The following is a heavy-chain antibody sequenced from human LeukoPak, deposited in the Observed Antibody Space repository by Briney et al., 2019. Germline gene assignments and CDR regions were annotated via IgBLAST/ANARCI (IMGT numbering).Heavy chain of an antibody. Sequence: GGSLRLSCAASGFTFSSYAMHWVRQAPGKGLEWVAVISYDGSNKYYADSVKGRFTISRDNSKNTLYLQMNSLRAEDTAVYYCARGTSPYGSGSYYNLDYWGQGTLVTVSS. CDR2: ISYDGSNK. J-gene: IGHJ4*02. CDR1: GFTFSSYA. V-gene: IGHV3-30-3*01. CDR3: ARGTSPYGSGSYYNLDY. D-gene: IGHD3-10*01.